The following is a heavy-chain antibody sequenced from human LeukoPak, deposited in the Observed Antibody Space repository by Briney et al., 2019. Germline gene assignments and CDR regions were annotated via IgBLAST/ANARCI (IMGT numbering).Heavy chain of an antibody. CDR2: VYTSGST. D-gene: IGHD1-1*01. CDR1: GGSISSYY. V-gene: IGHV4-4*07. J-gene: IGHJ6*02. Sequence: SETLSLTCTVSGGSISSYYWSWIRQPAGKALEWIGRVYTSGSTNYNPSLKSRVTMSVDTSKNQFSLKLSSVTAVDTAVYYCARSRNDLMSYYYYGMDVWGQGTTVTVSS. CDR3: ARSRNDLMSYYYYGMDV.